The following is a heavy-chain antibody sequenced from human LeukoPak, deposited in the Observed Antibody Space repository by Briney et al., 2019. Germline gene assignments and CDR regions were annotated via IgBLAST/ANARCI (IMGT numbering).Heavy chain of an antibody. CDR3: ARDGNDYSNYGALDY. Sequence: PGGSLRLSCAASGFTFSGYGMHWVRQAPGKGLEWVVMIWYDGSNKYYADSVKGRFTISRDNSKNTVYLQMNSLRAEDTAVYYCARDGNDYSNYGALDYWGQGTLVTVSS. D-gene: IGHD4-11*01. V-gene: IGHV3-33*01. J-gene: IGHJ4*02. CDR2: IWYDGSNK. CDR1: GFTFSGYG.